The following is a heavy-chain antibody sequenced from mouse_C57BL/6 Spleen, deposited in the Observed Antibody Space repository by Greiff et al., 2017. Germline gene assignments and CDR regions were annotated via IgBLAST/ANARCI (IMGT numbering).Heavy chain of an antibody. V-gene: IGHV5-15*01. CDR2: ISNLAYSI. Sequence: EVNVVESGGGLVQPGGSLKLSCAASGFTFSDYGMAWVRQAPRKGPEWVAFISNLAYSIYYADTVTGRFTISRENAKNTLYLEMSSLRSEDTAMYYCARHGNYYGSSYRYFDVWGTGTTVTVSS. CDR3: ARHGNYYGSSYRYFDV. J-gene: IGHJ1*03. D-gene: IGHD1-1*01. CDR1: GFTFSDYG.